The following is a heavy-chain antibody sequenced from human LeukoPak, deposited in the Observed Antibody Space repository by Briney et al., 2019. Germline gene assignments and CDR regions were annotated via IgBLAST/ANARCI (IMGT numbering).Heavy chain of an antibody. CDR1: GYTFTSYG. CDR2: ISAYNGNT. J-gene: IGHJ6*03. CDR3: ARDQGYYDILTTYVPISYMDV. V-gene: IGHV1-18*01. Sequence: GASVKVSCKASGYTFTSYGISWVRQAPGQGLEWMGWISAYNGNTNYAQKLQGRVTMTTDTSTCTAYMELRSLRSDDTAVYYCARDQGYYDILTTYVPISYMDVWGKGTTVTVSS. D-gene: IGHD3-9*01.